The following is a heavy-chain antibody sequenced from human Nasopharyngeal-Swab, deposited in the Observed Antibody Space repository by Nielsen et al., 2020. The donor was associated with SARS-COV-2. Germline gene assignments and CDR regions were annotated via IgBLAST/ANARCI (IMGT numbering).Heavy chain of an antibody. J-gene: IGHJ4*02. CDR2: INTNTGNP. D-gene: IGHD2-15*01. Sequence: WVRQAPGQGLEWMGWINTNTGNPTYAQGFTGRFVFSLDTSVSTAYLQISSLKAEDTAVYYCARGYCSGGSGYSIDYWGQGTLVTVSS. CDR3: ARGYCSGGSGYSIDY. V-gene: IGHV7-4-1*02.